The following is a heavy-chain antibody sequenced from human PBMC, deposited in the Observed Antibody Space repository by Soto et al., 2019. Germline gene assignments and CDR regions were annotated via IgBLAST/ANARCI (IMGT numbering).Heavy chain of an antibody. Sequence: SETLSLTCTVSGGYISSSSYYWGWIRQPPGKGLEWIGSIYYSGSTYYNPSLKSRVTISVDTSKNQFSLKLSSVTAADTAVYYCARHTYYYDSSGYYELGDFDYWGQGTLVTVSS. CDR3: ARHTYYYDSSGYYELGDFDY. CDR2: IYYSGST. J-gene: IGHJ4*02. V-gene: IGHV4-39*01. CDR1: GGYISSSSYY. D-gene: IGHD3-22*01.